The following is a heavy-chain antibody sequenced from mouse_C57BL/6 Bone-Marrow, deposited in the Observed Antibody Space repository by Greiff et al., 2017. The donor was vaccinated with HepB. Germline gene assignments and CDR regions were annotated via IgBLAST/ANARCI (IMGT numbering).Heavy chain of an antibody. CDR3: AKATTVVRYFDV. CDR2: IYPGDGDT. CDR1: GYAFSSSW. J-gene: IGHJ1*03. D-gene: IGHD1-1*01. Sequence: VQLQESGPELVKPGASVKISCKASGYAFSSSWMNWVKQRPGKGLEWIGRIYPGDGDTNYNGKFKGKATLTADKSSSTAYMQLSSLTSEDSAVYFCAKATTVVRYFDVWGTGTTVTVSS. V-gene: IGHV1-82*01.